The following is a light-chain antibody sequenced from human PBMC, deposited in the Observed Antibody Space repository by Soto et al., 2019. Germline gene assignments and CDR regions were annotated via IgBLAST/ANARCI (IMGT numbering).Light chain of an antibody. CDR1: QSVSSD. V-gene: IGKV3-11*01. J-gene: IGKJ5*01. CDR3: QQRSNWTPT. Sequence: EIGFTQSPATLSLSPGERATLSCRASQSVSSDLAWYQQKPGQAPRLLIYDASHRETGIPAMFSGSGSGTEFTLTISSLEPEDFAVYYCQQRSNWTPTFGQGTRLENK. CDR2: DAS.